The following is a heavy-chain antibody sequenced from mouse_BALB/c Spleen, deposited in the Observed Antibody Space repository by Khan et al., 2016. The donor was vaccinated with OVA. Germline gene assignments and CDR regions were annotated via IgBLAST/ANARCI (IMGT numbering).Heavy chain of an antibody. Sequence: QIQLVQSGPELKKPGETVKISCKASGYTFTNYGMNWVKQAPGKGLKWMGWINTYNGETKYADDFKGRFALSLETSASTDFLQINNLKNEDMATYYCARSNSYWYFDIWGAGTTVTVSS. CDR2: INTYNGET. CDR1: GYTFTNYG. V-gene: IGHV9-1*02. D-gene: IGHD4-1*02. CDR3: ARSNSYWYFDI. J-gene: IGHJ1*01.